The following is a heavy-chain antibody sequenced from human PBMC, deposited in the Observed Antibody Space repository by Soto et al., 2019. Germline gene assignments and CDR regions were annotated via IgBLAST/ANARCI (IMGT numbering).Heavy chain of an antibody. J-gene: IGHJ6*02. CDR2: IKSKTDGGTT. Sequence: EVQLVESGGGLVKPGGSLRLSCAASGFTFSNAWMSWVRQAPGKGLEWVGRIKSKTDGGTTDYAAPVKGRFTISRDDSKNTLYLQMNSLKTEDTAVYYCTTFRHQGHYYYYYGMDVWGQGTTVTVSS. V-gene: IGHV3-15*01. CDR3: TTFRHQGHYYYYYGMDV. CDR1: GFTFSNAW. D-gene: IGHD2-2*01.